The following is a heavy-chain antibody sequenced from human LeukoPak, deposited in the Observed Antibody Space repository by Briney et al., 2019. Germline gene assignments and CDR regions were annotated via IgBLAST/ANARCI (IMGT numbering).Heavy chain of an antibody. V-gene: IGHV4-38-2*02. J-gene: IGHJ4*02. CDR2: IYHSGST. CDR3: ARDRGGSYYSRSDYFDY. D-gene: IGHD1-26*01. CDR1: GYSISSGYY. Sequence: SETLSLTCTVSGYSISSGYYWGWIRQPPGKGLEWIGSIYHSGSTYYNPSLKSRVTISVDTSKNQFSLKLSSVTAADTAVYYCARDRGGSYYSRSDYFDYWGQGTLVAVSS.